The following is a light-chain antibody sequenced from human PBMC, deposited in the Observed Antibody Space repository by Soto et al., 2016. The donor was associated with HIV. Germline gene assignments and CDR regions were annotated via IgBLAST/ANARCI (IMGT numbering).Light chain of an antibody. CDR3: LQHNSYPRT. Sequence: DIQMTQSPSSLSASVGDRVTITCRASQSITTYLNWYQQKPGKAPNLLIYAASSLQSGAPSRFSGSGSGTEFTLTISSLQPEDFATYYCLQHNSYPRTFGQGTRVDVK. CDR1: QSITTY. J-gene: IGKJ1*01. CDR2: AAS. V-gene: IGKV1-17*01.